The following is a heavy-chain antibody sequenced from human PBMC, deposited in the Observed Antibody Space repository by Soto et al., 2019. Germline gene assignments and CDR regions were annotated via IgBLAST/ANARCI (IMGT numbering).Heavy chain of an antibody. V-gene: IGHV3-30-3*01. Sequence: GRSLRLSCAASVFTFSSYAMHWARQPPGKGLEWVAVISYDGSNKYYADSVKGRFTISRDNSKNTLYLQMNSLRAEDTAVYYCERTGRIAAADYFYYWGQGTLVTVSS. CDR1: VFTFSSYA. D-gene: IGHD6-13*01. J-gene: IGHJ4*02. CDR2: ISYDGSNK. CDR3: ERTGRIAAADYFYY.